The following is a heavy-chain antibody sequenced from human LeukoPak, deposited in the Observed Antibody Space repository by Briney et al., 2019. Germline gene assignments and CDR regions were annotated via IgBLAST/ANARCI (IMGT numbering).Heavy chain of an antibody. CDR1: GFTFSYYS. Sequence: GGSLRLSCAASGFTFSYYSMNWVRQAPGKGLEWVSYISRSSKTIYYADSVKGRFTISRDNAKKSLDLQMNSLRDEDTAVYYCARDHRSGSGSGTQANDYWGQGTLVTVSS. CDR3: ARDHRSGSGSGTQANDY. J-gene: IGHJ4*02. D-gene: IGHD3-10*01. CDR2: ISRSSKTI. V-gene: IGHV3-48*02.